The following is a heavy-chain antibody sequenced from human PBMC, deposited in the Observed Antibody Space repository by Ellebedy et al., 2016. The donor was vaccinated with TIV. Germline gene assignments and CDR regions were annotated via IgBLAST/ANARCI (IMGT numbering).Heavy chain of an antibody. CDR1: GFAFSTYS. CDR3: ARDPYQDYSSGLFYFGAFDI. Sequence: PGGSLRLSCAASGFAFSTYSMNWVRQAPGKGLEWVANIHKDGSEKQYADSVKGRFTISRDNAKNSVYLQVNSLRAEDTAVYYCARDPYQDYSSGLFYFGAFDIWGQGTTVTVSS. J-gene: IGHJ3*02. V-gene: IGHV3-7*01. D-gene: IGHD6-19*01. CDR2: IHKDGSEK.